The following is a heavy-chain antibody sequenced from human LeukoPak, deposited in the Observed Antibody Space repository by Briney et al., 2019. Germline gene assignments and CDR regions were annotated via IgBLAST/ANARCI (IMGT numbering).Heavy chain of an antibody. V-gene: IGHV1-69*04. CDR1: GGTFSSYA. CDR2: IIPIFGIA. D-gene: IGHD3-3*01. CDR3: ARGREYDFRNGFDP. J-gene: IGHJ5*02. Sequence: SVKVSCKASGGTFSSYAISWVRQAPGQGLEWMGRIIPIFGIANYAQKFQGRVTITADKSTSTAYMELSSLRSEDTAVYYCARGREYDFRNGFDPWGQGTLVTVSS.